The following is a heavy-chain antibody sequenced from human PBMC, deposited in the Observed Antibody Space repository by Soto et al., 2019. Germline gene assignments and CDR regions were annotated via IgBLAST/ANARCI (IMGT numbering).Heavy chain of an antibody. Sequence: PGESLKISCEGSGYTFSSYSIGWVRQMPGKGLEWMGIIYPDDSDTRYSPSFRGQVTISVDKSISRAYLQWGSLKASDSAMYFCARIGSSYNLFDYWGRGTVVTVSS. CDR3: ARIGSSYNLFDY. CDR1: GYTFSSYS. D-gene: IGHD2-15*01. J-gene: IGHJ4*02. V-gene: IGHV5-51*01. CDR2: IYPDDSDT.